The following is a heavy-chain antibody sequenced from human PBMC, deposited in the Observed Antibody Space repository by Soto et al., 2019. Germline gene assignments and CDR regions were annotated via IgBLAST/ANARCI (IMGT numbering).Heavy chain of an antibody. V-gene: IGHV3-66*01. CDR3: ARVNFYDTNYWYFDL. D-gene: IGHD3-22*01. CDR2: IYSGGRT. Sequence: EVQVVESGGGLVQPGGSLRLSCAASGFTVSDNYMSWVRQAPGKGLEWVSLIYSGGRTFYADSVKGRFTIPRDTNTVYLQMNSLRAEDTAVYYCARVNFYDTNYWYFDLWGRGTLVTVSS. J-gene: IGHJ2*01. CDR1: GFTVSDNY.